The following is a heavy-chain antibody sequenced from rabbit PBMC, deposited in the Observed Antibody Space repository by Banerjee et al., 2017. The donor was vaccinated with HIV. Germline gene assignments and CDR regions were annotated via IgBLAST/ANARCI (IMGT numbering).Heavy chain of an antibody. Sequence: QLEESGGGLVKPEGSLTLTCKASGVSLNDKDVMCWVRQAPGKGLEWIGYIDPVFGSTHYASWVNGRFTISSHNAQNTLYLQLNSLTAADTATYFCVRDQAHMLDLWGPGTLVTVS. D-gene: IGHD1-1*01. CDR2: IDPVFGST. J-gene: IGHJ4*01. V-gene: IGHV1S7*01. CDR3: VRDQAHMLDL. CDR1: GVSLNDKD.